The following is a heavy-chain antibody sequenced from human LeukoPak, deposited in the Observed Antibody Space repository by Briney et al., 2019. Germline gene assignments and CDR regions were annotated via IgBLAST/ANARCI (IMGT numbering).Heavy chain of an antibody. CDR1: GGSISSSSYY. CDR2: IYYSGST. J-gene: IGHJ6*03. D-gene: IGHD4-11*01. CDR3: ASLSNPHLWYYYMDV. V-gene: IGHV4-61*05. Sequence: PSETLSLTCTVSGGSISSSSYYWSWIRQPPGKGLEWIGYIYYSGSTNYNPSLKSRVTISVDTSKNQFSLKLSSVTAADTAVYYCASLSNPHLWYYYMDVWGKGTTVTVSS.